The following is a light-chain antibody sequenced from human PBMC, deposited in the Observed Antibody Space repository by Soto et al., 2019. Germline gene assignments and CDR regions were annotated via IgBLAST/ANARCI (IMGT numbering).Light chain of an antibody. J-gene: IGLJ2*01. CDR3: SSYTTSTSFIL. CDR1: SSDIGNYDF. Sequence: QSALPQPASVSGSPGQSITLSCTGTSSDIGNYDFVSWYQQDPGTAPKAMIYEVSSRPSGVSNRVSGSKSGNTASLTISGLQAEDEAYYYCSSYTTSTSFILFGGGTKLTVL. V-gene: IGLV2-14*01. CDR2: EVS.